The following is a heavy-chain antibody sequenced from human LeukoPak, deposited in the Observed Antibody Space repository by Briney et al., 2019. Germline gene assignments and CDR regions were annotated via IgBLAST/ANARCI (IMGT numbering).Heavy chain of an antibody. V-gene: IGHV3-48*02. J-gene: IGHJ5*02. CDR3: ARDRSSWPSWFDP. Sequence: PGGSLRLSCAASGFTFSSCNMNWVRQAPGKGLEWVSYISSSSSTIYYADSVKGRFTISRDNAKNSLYLQMNSLRDEDTAVYYCARDRSSWPSWFDPWGQGTLVTVSS. CDR1: GFTFSSCN. D-gene: IGHD6-13*01. CDR2: ISSSSSTI.